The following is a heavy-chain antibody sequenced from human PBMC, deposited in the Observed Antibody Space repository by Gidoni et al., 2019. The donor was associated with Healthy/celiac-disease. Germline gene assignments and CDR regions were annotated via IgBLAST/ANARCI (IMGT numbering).Heavy chain of an antibody. CDR1: GGSFSGYY. CDR3: ARASDCSSTSCYSSKRTTWFDP. CDR2: INHSGST. J-gene: IGHJ5*02. Sequence: QVQLQQWGAGLLKPSETLSLTCAVYGGSFSGYYWSWIRQPPGKGLEWIGEINHSGSTNYNPSLKSRVTISVDTSKNQFSLKLSSVTAADTAVYYCARASDCSSTSCYSSKRTTWFDPWGQGTLVTVSS. D-gene: IGHD2-2*01. V-gene: IGHV4-34*01.